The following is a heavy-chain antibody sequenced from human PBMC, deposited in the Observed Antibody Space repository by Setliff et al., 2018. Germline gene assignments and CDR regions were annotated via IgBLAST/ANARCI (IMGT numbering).Heavy chain of an antibody. J-gene: IGHJ4*02. D-gene: IGHD3-22*01. CDR1: GYTFTNYA. V-gene: IGHV1-3*04. CDR3: AADYYDSSGYGY. Sequence: GASVKVSCKASGYTFTNYAIHWVRQAPGQRPEWMGWINTGNANTKYSQKFQGRVTMTEDTSTDTAYMELSSLRSEDTAVYYCAADYYDSSGYGYWGQGTLVTVSS. CDR2: INTGNANT.